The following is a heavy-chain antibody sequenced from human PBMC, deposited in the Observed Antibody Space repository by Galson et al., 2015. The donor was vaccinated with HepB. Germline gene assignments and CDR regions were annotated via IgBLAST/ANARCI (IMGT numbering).Heavy chain of an antibody. CDR2: INHSGST. J-gene: IGHJ4*02. CDR3: ARVSGSYSSSSRVWGDQRAYYFDY. CDR1: GGSFSGYY. V-gene: IGHV4-34*01. D-gene: IGHD6-6*01. Sequence: ETLSLTCAVYGGSFSGYYWSWIRQPPGKGLEGIGEINHSGSTNYNPSLKSRVTISVDTSKNQFSLKLSSVTAADTAVYYCARVSGSYSSSSRVWGDQRAYYFDYWGQGTLVTVSS.